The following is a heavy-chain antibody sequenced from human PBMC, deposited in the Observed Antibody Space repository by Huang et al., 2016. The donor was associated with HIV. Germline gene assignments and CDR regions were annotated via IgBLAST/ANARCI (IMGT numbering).Heavy chain of an antibody. CDR3: ARSRDGYNPHYYYGMDV. CDR2: ISPIFGTP. CDR1: GGTFSTYA. J-gene: IGHJ6*02. Sequence: QVQLVQSGAEVKKPGSSVKVSCKAPGGTFSTYAMSWVRQAPGQGLEWMGGISPIFGTPHYAQKFQGRVTITADESTNTAYMELSSLISEDTAVYYCARSRDGYNPHYYYGMDVWGQGTLVTVSS. D-gene: IGHD5-12*01. V-gene: IGHV1-69*01.